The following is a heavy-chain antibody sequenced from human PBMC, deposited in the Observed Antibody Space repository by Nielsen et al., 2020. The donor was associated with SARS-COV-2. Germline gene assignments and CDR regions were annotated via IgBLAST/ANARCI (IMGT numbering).Heavy chain of an antibody. CDR2: INAGNGNT. Sequence: WVRQAPGQRLEWMGWINAGNGNTKYSQKFQGRVTITRDTSASTAYMELSSLRSEDTAVYYCARAYRRAPDYWGQGTPVTVSS. D-gene: IGHD3-16*02. V-gene: IGHV1-3*01. CDR3: ARAYRRAPDY. J-gene: IGHJ4*02.